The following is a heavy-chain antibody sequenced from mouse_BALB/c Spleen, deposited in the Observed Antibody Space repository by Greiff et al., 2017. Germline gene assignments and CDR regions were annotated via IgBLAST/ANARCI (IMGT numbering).Heavy chain of an antibody. CDR2: ISYDGSN. CDR1: GYSITSGYY. D-gene: IGHD2-3*01. CDR3: ARQGGYWGFAY. J-gene: IGHJ3*01. Sequence: ESGPGLMKPSQSLSLTCSVTGYSITSGYYWNWIRQFPGNKLEWMGYISYDGSNNYNPSLKNRISITRDTSKNQFFLKLNSVTTEDTATYYCARQGGYWGFAYWGQGTLVTVSA. V-gene: IGHV3-6*02.